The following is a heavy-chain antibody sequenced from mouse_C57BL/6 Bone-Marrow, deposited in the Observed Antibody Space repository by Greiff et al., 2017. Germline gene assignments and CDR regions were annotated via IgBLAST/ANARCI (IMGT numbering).Heavy chain of an antibody. CDR3: ARYYYGSSRYYFDY. CDR2: IFPGSGST. CDR1: GYTFTDYY. Sequence: QVQLQQSGPELVKPGASVKISCKASGYTFTDYYINWVKQRPGQGLEWIGWIFPGSGSTYYNEKFKGKATLTVDKSSSTAYMLLSSLTSEDSAVYFCARYYYGSSRYYFDYWGQGTTLTVSS. V-gene: IGHV1-75*01. D-gene: IGHD1-1*01. J-gene: IGHJ2*01.